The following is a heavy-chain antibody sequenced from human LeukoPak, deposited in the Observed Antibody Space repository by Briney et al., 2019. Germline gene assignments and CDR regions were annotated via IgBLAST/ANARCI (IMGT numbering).Heavy chain of an antibody. CDR3: AKVTGYYYDSSGYYDY. CDR2: ISGSGGST. CDR1: GFTFSSYA. V-gene: IGHV3-23*01. D-gene: IGHD3-22*01. J-gene: IGHJ4*02. Sequence: RSGGSLRLSCAASGFTFSSYAMSWVRQAPGKGLEWVSAISGSGGSTYYADSVKGRFTISRDNSKNTLYLQMNSLRAEDTAVYYCAKVTGYYYDSSGYYDYWGQGTLVTVSS.